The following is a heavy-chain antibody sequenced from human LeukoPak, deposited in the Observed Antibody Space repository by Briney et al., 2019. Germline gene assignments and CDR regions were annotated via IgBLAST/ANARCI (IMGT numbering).Heavy chain of an antibody. CDR1: GYTFTSYD. CDR3: ARWLRYFDWLYPDAFDI. Sequence: ASVKVSCKASGYTFTSYDINWVRQATGQGLEWMGWMNPNSGNTGYAQKFQGRVTMTRNTSISTAYMELSSLRSEDTAVYYCARWLRYFDWLYPDAFDIWGQGTMVTVSS. V-gene: IGHV1-8*01. J-gene: IGHJ3*02. D-gene: IGHD3-9*01. CDR2: MNPNSGNT.